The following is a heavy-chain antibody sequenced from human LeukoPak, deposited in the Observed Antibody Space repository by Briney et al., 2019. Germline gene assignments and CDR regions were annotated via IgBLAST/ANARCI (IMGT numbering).Heavy chain of an antibody. CDR3: ARAGGIAATWYFDL. J-gene: IGHJ2*01. CDR2: IRGSGGST. V-gene: IGHV3-23*01. CDR1: GFTFSNYA. Sequence: GGSLRLSCAASGFTFSNYAMSWVRQAPGKGLEWVSAIRGSGGSTYYADSVKGRFTISRDHAKNSLYLQMNSLRAEDTAVYYCARAGGIAATWYFDLWGRGTLVTVSS. D-gene: IGHD6-13*01.